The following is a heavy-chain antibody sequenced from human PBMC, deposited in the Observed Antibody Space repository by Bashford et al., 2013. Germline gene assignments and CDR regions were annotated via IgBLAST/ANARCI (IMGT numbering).Heavy chain of an antibody. CDR1: GFTFSSYS. D-gene: IGHD3-22*01. V-gene: IGHV3-21*01. CDR2: ISSSSSYI. CDR3: ARGLIYYYYDSSGYYDWAFDI. Sequence: GGSLRLSCAASGFTFSSYSMNWVRQAPGKGLEWVSSISSSSSYIYYADSVKGRFTISRDNAKNSLYLQMNSLRAEDTAVYYCARGLIYYYYDSSGYYDWAFDIWGQGTMVTVSS. J-gene: IGHJ3*02.